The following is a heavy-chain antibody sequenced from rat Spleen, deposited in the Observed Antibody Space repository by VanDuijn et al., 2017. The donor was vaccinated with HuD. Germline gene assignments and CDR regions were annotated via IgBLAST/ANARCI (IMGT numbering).Heavy chain of an antibody. CDR2: IKAKSNNYAT. CDR1: GFTFSTAW. Sequence: EVQVLESGGGLVQPGNSLKLSCATSGFTFSTAWMYWYRQFPEKRLEWVARIKAKSNNYATDYTESVKGKFTISRDDSKSSIYLQMNNLKEEDTAIYYCAYNNYYFDYWGQGVMVTVSS. D-gene: IGHD1-10*01. CDR3: AYNNYYFDY. J-gene: IGHJ2*01. V-gene: IGHV6-6*01.